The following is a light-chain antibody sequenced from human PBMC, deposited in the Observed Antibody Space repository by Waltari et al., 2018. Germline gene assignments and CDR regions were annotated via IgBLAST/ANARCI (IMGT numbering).Light chain of an antibody. Sequence: DIQMTQSPSSLSASVGDRVTITCRASQSISSYLNWYQQKPGKAPKLLIYAGSSLQSGVASRFSGSGSGTDFTLTISSLQPEDFATYYCQQSYSTLPYTFGQGTKLEIK. CDR2: AGS. CDR3: QQSYSTLPYT. V-gene: IGKV1-39*01. CDR1: QSISSY. J-gene: IGKJ2*01.